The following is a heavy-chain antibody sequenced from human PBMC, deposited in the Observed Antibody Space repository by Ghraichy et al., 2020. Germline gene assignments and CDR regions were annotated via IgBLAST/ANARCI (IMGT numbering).Heavy chain of an antibody. V-gene: IGHV3-74*01. Sequence: GGSLRLSCVASGFTFDDHWIHWVRQVPGQGLVWVSRVDARATYTAYADSVRGRFTISRDSSKNTVYLQMNSLTADDTAVYFCAKGNGYYDFNAFDLWGQGTMVVVSS. CDR3: AKGNGYYDFNAFDL. J-gene: IGHJ3*01. D-gene: IGHD3/OR15-3a*01. CDR2: VDARATYT. CDR1: GFTFDDHW.